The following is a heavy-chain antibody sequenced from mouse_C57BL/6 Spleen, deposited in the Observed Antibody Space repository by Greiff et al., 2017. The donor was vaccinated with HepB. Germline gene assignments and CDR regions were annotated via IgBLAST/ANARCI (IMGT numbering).Heavy chain of an antibody. D-gene: IGHD2-5*01. J-gene: IGHJ1*03. V-gene: IGHV1-26*01. CDR1: GYTFTDYY. CDR3: ARYFPPYYSNYERYFDV. Sequence: EVQLQQSGPELVKPGASVKISCKASGYTFTDYYMNWVKQSHGKSLEWIGDINPNNGGTSYNQKFKGKATLTVDKSSSTAYMELRSLTSEDSAVYYCARYFPPYYSNYERYFDVWGTGTTVTVSS. CDR2: INPNNGGT.